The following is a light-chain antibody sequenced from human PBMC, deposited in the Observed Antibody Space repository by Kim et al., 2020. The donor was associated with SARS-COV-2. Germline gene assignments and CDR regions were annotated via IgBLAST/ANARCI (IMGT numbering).Light chain of an antibody. CDR2: EVT. J-gene: IGLJ1*01. CDR1: SSDVGGHDL. V-gene: IGLV2-23*02. Sequence: QSALAQPASVTGSPGQSVTISCSGTSSDVGGHDLVSWFQQSPGKAPKLIISEVTKRPSGVSVRFSGSKSGNTASLTIIGLQAEDEADYYCCSYVSGSTYVFGTGTQLTVL. CDR3: CSYVSGSTYV.